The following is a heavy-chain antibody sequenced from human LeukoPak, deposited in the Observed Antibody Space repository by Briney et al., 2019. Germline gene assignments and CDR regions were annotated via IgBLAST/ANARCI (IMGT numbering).Heavy chain of an antibody. CDR2: ISYDGSNK. D-gene: IGHD4-17*01. J-gene: IGHJ4*02. CDR1: GFTFSSYA. V-gene: IGHV3-30-3*01. Sequence: PGRSLRLSCAASGFTFSSYAMHWVRQAPGKGLEWVAVISYDGSNKYYADSVKGRFTISRDNSKSTLYLQMNSLRAEDTAVYYCARDRRDYGDYGAASGSGFDYWGQGTLVTVSS. CDR3: ARDRRDYGDYGAASGSGFDY.